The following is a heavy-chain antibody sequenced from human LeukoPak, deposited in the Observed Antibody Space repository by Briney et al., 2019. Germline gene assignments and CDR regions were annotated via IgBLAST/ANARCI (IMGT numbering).Heavy chain of an antibody. D-gene: IGHD2-2*01. CDR3: SRVERSSLGNYYYYMAV. CDR2: SRSRAHGGTT. V-gene: IGHV3-49*03. J-gene: IGHJ6*03. Sequence: PGGSLRLSCTAFEFTFGDNAMMWFRQSPGKGLEWVSLSRSRAHGGTTDYAASVMGRFTMSRDDSKNSAYLQMNSLETKDTAVYYCSRVERSSLGNYYYYMAVWGKGTSVTVSS. CDR1: EFTFGDNA.